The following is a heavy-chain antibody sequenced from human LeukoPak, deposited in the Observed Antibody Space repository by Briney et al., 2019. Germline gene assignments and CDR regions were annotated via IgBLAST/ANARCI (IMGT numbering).Heavy chain of an antibody. V-gene: IGHV4-39*07. D-gene: IGHD1-26*01. CDR2: IYYSGST. CDR3: ARVSWELLPYYYYYMDV. J-gene: IGHJ6*03. CDR1: GGSISSSSYY. Sequence: PSETLSLTCTVSGGSISSSSYYWGWIRQPPGKGLEGIGSIYYSGSTYYNPSLKSRVTISVGTSKNQFSLKLSSVTAADTAVYYCARVSWELLPYYYYYMDVWGKGTTVTVSS.